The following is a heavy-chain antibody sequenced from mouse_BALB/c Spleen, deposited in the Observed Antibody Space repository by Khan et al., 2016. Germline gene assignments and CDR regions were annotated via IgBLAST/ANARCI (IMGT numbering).Heavy chain of an antibody. CDR1: GSSITSDYA. CDR2: ISYSGST. V-gene: IGHV3-2*02. D-gene: IGHD2-2*01. J-gene: IGHJ2*01. Sequence: EVQLVESGPGLVKPSQSLSLTCTVTGSSITSDYAWNWIRQFPGNKLEWMGYISYSGSTSYNPSLKSRISITRDTSKNQFFLQLNSVTTEDTATYYCARWGYDAYFDYWGQGTTLTVSS. CDR3: ARWGYDAYFDY.